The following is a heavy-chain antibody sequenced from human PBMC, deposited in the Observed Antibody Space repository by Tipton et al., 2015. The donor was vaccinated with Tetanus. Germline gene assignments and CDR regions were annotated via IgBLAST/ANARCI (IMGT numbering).Heavy chain of an antibody. D-gene: IGHD5-18*01. V-gene: IGHV4-30-4*08. J-gene: IGHJ4*02. CDR2: IYHSGST. CDR3: ARMGFTYGQVVY. CDR1: GGSITSDNHY. Sequence: TLSLTCAVSGGSITSDNHYWSWIRQPPGKGLEWIGYIYHSGSTYYNASLKSRLDISLDTSKNQFSLRLTSVTAADTATYYCARMGFTYGQVVYWGQGTLVTVAS.